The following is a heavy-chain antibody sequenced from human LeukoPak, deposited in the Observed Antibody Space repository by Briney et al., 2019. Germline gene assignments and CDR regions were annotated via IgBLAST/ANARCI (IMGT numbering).Heavy chain of an antibody. CDR1: GYSFTSYW. CDR3: ARPQMATITGAFDI. V-gene: IGHV5-51*01. J-gene: IGHJ3*02. CDR2: IYPGDSDT. D-gene: IGHD5-24*01. Sequence: GESLKISCKGSGYSFTSYWIGWVRQMPGKGLELMGIIYPGDSDTRYSPCFQGQVTISADKSIRPAYLQWSSLKASDTAMYYCARPQMATITGAFDIWGQGTMVTVSS.